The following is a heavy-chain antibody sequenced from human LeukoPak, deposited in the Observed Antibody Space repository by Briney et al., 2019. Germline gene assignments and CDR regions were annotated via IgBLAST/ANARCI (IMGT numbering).Heavy chain of an antibody. CDR2: VYHSGSA. Sequence: SETLSLTCAVSGYSISRGSYWGWIRQPPGKGLEWIGSVYHSGSAYHNPSLKSRVTISVDTSKNHFSLKLTSVTAADTAVYYCAVGLHSGQFAFDIWGQGTMVTVSS. J-gene: IGHJ3*02. V-gene: IGHV4-38-2*01. CDR1: GYSISRGSY. D-gene: IGHD5-24*01. CDR3: AVGLHSGQFAFDI.